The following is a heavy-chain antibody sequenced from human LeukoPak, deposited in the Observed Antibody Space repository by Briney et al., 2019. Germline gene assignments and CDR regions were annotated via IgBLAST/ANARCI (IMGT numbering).Heavy chain of an antibody. D-gene: IGHD2-15*01. Sequence: GGSLRLSCAASGFTVSSNYMSWVRQAPGKGLEWVSVIYSAGSTYYADSVKGRFTISRDNAKNSLYLQMNSLRAEDTAVYYCARGIVVVAANIGFDYWGQGTLVTVSS. CDR2: IYSAGST. CDR3: ARGIVVVAANIGFDY. J-gene: IGHJ4*02. CDR1: GFTVSSNY. V-gene: IGHV3-53*01.